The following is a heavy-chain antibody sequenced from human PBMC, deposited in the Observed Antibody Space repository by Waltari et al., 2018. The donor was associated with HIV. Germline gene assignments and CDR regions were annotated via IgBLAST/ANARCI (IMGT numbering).Heavy chain of an antibody. V-gene: IGHV3-13*01. CDR2: IGADGDT. CDR1: GFSLDFFD. CDR3: ARERQYSSARGEAFAV. Sequence: VQLVESGGTLVEAGGSLRLSCGATGFSLDFFDVRWVRRSGGGTLEWVSAIGADGDTYFSASVKGRFTVSRDNGKNALNLHMSGLMSDDTATYYCARERQYSSARGEAFAVWGQGTVVIVSS. D-gene: IGHD1-26*01. J-gene: IGHJ3*01.